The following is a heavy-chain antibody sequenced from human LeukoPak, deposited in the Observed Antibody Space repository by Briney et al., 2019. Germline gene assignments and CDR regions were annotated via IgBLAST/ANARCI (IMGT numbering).Heavy chain of an antibody. V-gene: IGHV1-69*04. D-gene: IGHD1-14*01. CDR1: GGTFSSYA. J-gene: IGHJ4*02. Sequence: SVKVSCRASGGTFSSYAISWVRQAPGQGLERMGRIIPILGIANYAQKFQGRVTITADKSTSTAYMELSSLRSEDTAGYYCARVGTPEGNTDYWGQGTMVTVSS. CDR3: ARVGTPEGNTDY. CDR2: IIPILGIA.